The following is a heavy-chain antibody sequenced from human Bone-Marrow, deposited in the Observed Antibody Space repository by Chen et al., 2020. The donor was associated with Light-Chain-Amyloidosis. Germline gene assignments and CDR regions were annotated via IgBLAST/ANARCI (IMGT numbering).Heavy chain of an antibody. V-gene: IGHV3-53*02. D-gene: IGHD6-19*01. CDR2: IYPGGNT. CDR1: GFTVSGNY. J-gene: IGHJ6*02. CDR3: ARETSGSGWTFMDV. Sequence: DVQLVETGGDLIQPGGSLRLSCAASGFTVSGNYMSWVRQAPGTGLEWFSLIYPGGNTFYADSVRGRFTISRDSSENTLYLQMNSLRAGDTALYFCARETSGSGWTFMDVWGQGTTVIVSS.